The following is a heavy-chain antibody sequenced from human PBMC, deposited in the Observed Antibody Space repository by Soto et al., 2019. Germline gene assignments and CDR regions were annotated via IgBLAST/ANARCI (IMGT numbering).Heavy chain of an antibody. Sequence: PGESRRISCAASVFALSSSSMHWVRQAPGKGLGYVSVIGSTGGSTVYADSVKGRFTISRDNSKNTVYLQMTSLRVEDTAMYYCVKGRPLWLIDYWGQGTLVTVHS. CDR2: IGSTGGST. J-gene: IGHJ4*02. V-gene: IGHV3-64D*06. CDR1: VFALSSSS. D-gene: IGHD3-10*01. CDR3: VKGRPLWLIDY.